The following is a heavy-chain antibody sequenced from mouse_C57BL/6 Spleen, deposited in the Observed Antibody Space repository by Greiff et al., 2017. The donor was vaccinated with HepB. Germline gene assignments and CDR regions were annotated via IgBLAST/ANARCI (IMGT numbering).Heavy chain of an antibody. Sequence: EVQLVESGGGLVQPKGSLKLSCAASGFTFNTYAMHWVRQAPGKGLEWVARIRSKSSNYATYYADSVKDRFTISRDDSQSMLYLQMNNLKTEDTAMYYCVRGDYSNLDWYFDVWGTGTTVTVSS. CDR2: IRSKSSNYAT. CDR3: VRGDYSNLDWYFDV. J-gene: IGHJ1*03. CDR1: GFTFNTYA. V-gene: IGHV10-3*01. D-gene: IGHD2-5*01.